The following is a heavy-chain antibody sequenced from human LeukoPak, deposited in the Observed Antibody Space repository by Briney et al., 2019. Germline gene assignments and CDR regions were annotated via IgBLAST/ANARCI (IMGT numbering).Heavy chain of an antibody. D-gene: IGHD6-19*01. V-gene: IGHV4-31*03. CDR2: IYYSGST. CDR3: ASCGYSSGWYYFDY. Sequence: SETLSLTCTVSGGSISSGGYYWSWIRQHPGKGLEWIGYIYYSGSTYYNPSPKSRVTISVDKSKNQFSLKLSSVTAADTAVYYCASCGYSSGWYYFDYWGQGTLVTVSS. J-gene: IGHJ4*02. CDR1: GGSISSGGYY.